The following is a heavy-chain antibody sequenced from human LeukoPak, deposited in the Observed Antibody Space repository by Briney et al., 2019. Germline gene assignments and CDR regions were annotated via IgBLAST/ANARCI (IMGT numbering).Heavy chain of an antibody. CDR1: GFSFSSYS. CDR3: ANGGTYSSGP. CDR2: ISHTGSTM. V-gene: IGHV3-48*04. D-gene: IGHD3-22*01. Sequence: GGSLRLSCAASGFSFSSYSMNWVRQAPGKGLEWVSYISHTGSTMSYADSVKGRYTISRDNARNSLYLQMNSLRAEDTAVYYCANGGTYSSGPWGQGTLVTVSS. J-gene: IGHJ5*02.